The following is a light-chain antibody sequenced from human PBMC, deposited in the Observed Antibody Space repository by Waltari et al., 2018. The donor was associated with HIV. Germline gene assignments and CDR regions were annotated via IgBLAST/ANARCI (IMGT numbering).Light chain of an antibody. CDR1: SSDVGGYDY. CDR2: EVS. J-gene: IGLJ1*01. Sequence: QSALTQPASVSGSPGQSITISCTGTSSDVGGYDYVSWYQLYPGTAPKLMISEVSNRPSGVSNRFSGSKSGNTASLTISGLQAEDEADYYCSSYTSSTPYVFGTGTKVTVL. CDR3: SSYTSSTPYV. V-gene: IGLV2-14*01.